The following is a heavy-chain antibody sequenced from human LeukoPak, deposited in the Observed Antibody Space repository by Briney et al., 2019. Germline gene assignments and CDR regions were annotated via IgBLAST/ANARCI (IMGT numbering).Heavy chain of an antibody. CDR3: ARDGMGYYDSSGLDY. CDR2: ISAYNGNT. Sequence: GASVKVSCKASGYTFTSYGISWVRQAPGQGLEWMGWISAYNGNTNYAQKLQGRVTMITDTSTSTAYMELRSLRSDDTAVYYCARDGMGYYDSSGLDYWGQGTLVTVSS. D-gene: IGHD3-22*01. J-gene: IGHJ4*02. V-gene: IGHV1-18*01. CDR1: GYTFTSYG.